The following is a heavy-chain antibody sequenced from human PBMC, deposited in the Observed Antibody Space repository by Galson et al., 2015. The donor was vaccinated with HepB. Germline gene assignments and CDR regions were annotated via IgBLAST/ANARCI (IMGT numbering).Heavy chain of an antibody. CDR2: ISSSSSYT. CDR3: ARVKAAAGPYYFDY. Sequence: SLRLSCAASGFTFSDYYMSWIRQAPGKGLEWASYISSSSSYTNYADSVKGRFTISRDNAKNSLYLQMNSLRAEDTAVYYCARVKAAAGPYYFDYWGQGTLVTVSS. J-gene: IGHJ4*02. V-gene: IGHV3-11*06. D-gene: IGHD6-13*01. CDR1: GFTFSDYY.